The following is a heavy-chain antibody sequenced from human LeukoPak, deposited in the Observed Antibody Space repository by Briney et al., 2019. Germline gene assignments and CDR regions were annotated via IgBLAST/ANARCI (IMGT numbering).Heavy chain of an antibody. CDR1: GASISSGGYY. J-gene: IGHJ4*01. Sequence: SETLSLTCTVSGASISSGGYYWSWIRQHPGKGLEWIGHIFYSGTTSYNPSLKSRVSISVDTSKNQFSLKLSSVTAADTAVYYCATISGDTCYPCFDFWGQGTLVTVSS. V-gene: IGHV4-31*03. D-gene: IGHD2-15*01. CDR3: ATISGDTCYPCFDF. CDR2: IFYSGTT.